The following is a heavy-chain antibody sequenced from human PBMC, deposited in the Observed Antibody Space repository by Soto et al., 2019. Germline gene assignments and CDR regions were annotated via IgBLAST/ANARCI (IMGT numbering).Heavy chain of an antibody. Sequence: SETLSLTCIVSGESISSSSYSWGWILQPPGKGLEWIGSIYYSWRTYYTPSFKSRVTISIDTSKNQFSLKLSSVTATDTAVYYCARQRTTVVTQAYFDHWGQGALVTVSS. J-gene: IGHJ4*02. CDR3: ARQRTTVVTQAYFDH. V-gene: IGHV4-39*01. CDR1: GESISSSSYS. CDR2: IYYSWRT. D-gene: IGHD2-21*02.